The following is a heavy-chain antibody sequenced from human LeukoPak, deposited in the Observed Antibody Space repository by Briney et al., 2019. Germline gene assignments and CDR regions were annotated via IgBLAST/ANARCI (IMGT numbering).Heavy chain of an antibody. D-gene: IGHD6-13*01. CDR1: GGSISSYY. CDR3: ASFSSSWYLRYFQH. Sequence: SETLSLTCTVSGGSISSYYWSWIRQPPGKGLEWIGYIYYSGSTNYNPSLKSRVTISVDTSKNQFSLKLSSVTAADTAVYYCASFSSSWYLRYFQHWGQGTLVTVSS. V-gene: IGHV4-59*01. J-gene: IGHJ1*01. CDR2: IYYSGST.